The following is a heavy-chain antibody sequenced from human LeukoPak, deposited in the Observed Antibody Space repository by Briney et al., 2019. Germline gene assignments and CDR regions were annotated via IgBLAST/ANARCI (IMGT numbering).Heavy chain of an antibody. J-gene: IGHJ4*02. V-gene: IGHV3-30-3*01. CDR3: AAHYSSSFGDFDY. Sequence: GGSLRLSCAASGFTFSSYAMHWVRQAPGKGLEWVAVISYDGSNKYYADSVKGRFTISRDNSKNTLYLQMNSLRAEDTAVYYCAAHYSSSFGDFDYWGQGTLVTVSS. CDR1: GFTFSSYA. D-gene: IGHD4/OR15-4a*01. CDR2: ISYDGSNK.